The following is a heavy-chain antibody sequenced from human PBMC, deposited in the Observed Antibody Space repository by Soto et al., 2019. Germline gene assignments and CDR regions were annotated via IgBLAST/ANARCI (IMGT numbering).Heavy chain of an antibody. Sequence: SETLSLTCTVSGGSISNYYWSWIRQPPGKGLEWIGYIYYSGSANYNPSLKSRVTISVDTSKSQFSLKLSSVTAADTAVYYCARTVDTAMIRFNYFDSWGQGTLVTVSS. CDR1: GGSISNYY. V-gene: IGHV4-59*01. CDR2: IYYSGSA. D-gene: IGHD5-18*01. J-gene: IGHJ4*02. CDR3: ARTVDTAMIRFNYFDS.